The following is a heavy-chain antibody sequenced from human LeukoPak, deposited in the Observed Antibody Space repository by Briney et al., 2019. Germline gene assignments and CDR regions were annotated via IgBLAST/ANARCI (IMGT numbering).Heavy chain of an antibody. CDR1: RFTFSSYA. D-gene: IGHD1-1*01. Sequence: GGSLRLSCAASRFTFSSYAMSWVRQAPGKGLEWVSAISGSGGSTYYTDSVKGRFTISRDNSKNTLYLQMNSLRAEDTAVYYCATGTTSYSFDYWGQGTLVTVSS. J-gene: IGHJ4*02. CDR3: ATGTTSYSFDY. CDR2: ISGSGGST. V-gene: IGHV3-23*01.